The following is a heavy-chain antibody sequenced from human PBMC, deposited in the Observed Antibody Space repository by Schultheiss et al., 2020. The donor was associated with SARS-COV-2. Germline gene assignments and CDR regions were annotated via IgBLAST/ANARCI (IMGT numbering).Heavy chain of an antibody. CDR3: ARGGTCLFDY. CDR1: GDSFTSSTYY. Sequence: SQTLSLTCTVSGDSFTSSTYYWGWIRQPPGKGLEWIGSVYFTGSTDYSPSLQSRVTMSVDASKNQFSLELNYVTAADTAVYYCARGGTCLFDYWGQGSLVTVSS. D-gene: IGHD1-26*01. V-gene: IGHV4-39*07. J-gene: IGHJ4*02. CDR2: VYFTGST.